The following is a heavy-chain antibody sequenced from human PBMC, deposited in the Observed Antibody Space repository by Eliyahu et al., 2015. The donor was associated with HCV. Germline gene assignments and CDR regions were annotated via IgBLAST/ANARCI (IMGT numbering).Heavy chain of an antibody. CDR3: ARPGFWSGYYPH. D-gene: IGHD3-3*01. Sequence: QVQLVQSGAXVKKPGXSVKVXCKASGGXFSSYAISWVRQAPGQGLEWMGGIIPIFGTANYAQKFQGRVTITADESTSTAYMELSSLRSEDTAVYYCARPGFWSGYYPHWGQGTLVTVSS. V-gene: IGHV1-69*01. J-gene: IGHJ4*02. CDR1: GGXFSSYA. CDR2: IIPIFGTA.